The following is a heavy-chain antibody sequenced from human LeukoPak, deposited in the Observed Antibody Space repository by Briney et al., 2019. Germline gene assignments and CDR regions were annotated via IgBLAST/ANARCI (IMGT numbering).Heavy chain of an antibody. V-gene: IGHV4-4*02. J-gene: IGHJ6*03. CDR1: GGSISSSNW. D-gene: IGHD5-24*01. CDR3: AGQKRWLQSTYYYYMDV. CDR2: IYHSGST. Sequence: SGTLSLTCAVSGGSISSSNWWSWVRPPPGKGLEWIGEIYHSGSTYYNPSLKSRVTISVDTSKNQFSLKLSSVTAADTAVYYCAGQKRWLQSTYYYYMDVWGKGTTVTVSS.